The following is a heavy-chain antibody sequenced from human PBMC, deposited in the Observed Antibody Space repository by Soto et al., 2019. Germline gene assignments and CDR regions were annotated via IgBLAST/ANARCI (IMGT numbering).Heavy chain of an antibody. D-gene: IGHD7-27*01. J-gene: IGHJ6*02. CDR1: GGSISSSSYY. CDR2: IYYSGST. Sequence: SETLSLTCTVSGGSISSSSYYWGWIRQPPGKGLEWIGSIYYSGSTYYNPSLKSRVTISVDTSKNQFSLKLSSVTAADTAVYYCARGTGDYYYYGMDVWGQGTTVTVSS. V-gene: IGHV4-39*01. CDR3: ARGTGDYYYYGMDV.